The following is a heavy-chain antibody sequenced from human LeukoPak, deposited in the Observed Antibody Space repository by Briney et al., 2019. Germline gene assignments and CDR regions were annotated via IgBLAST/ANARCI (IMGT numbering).Heavy chain of an antibody. CDR3: ARGVAAPGTGGLSWFDP. Sequence: SETLSLTCSVSGGSISSYYWSWFRQPPGKGLEWIGHIYSSGSTNYNPSLKSRVTISLDTSKNQFSLKLSFVTAADTAVYYCARGVAAPGTGGLSWFDPWGQGTLVTVSS. J-gene: IGHJ5*02. V-gene: IGHV4-59*01. CDR2: IYSSGST. D-gene: IGHD6-13*01. CDR1: GGSISSYY.